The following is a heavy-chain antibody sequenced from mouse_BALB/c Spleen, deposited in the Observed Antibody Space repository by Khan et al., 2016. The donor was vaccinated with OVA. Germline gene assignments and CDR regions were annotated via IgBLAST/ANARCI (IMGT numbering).Heavy chain of an antibody. CDR1: GFTFSSYS. CDR2: MSSGGDYT. Sequence: EVELVESGGDLVKPGGSLKLSCAASGFTFSSYSMSWVRQIPDKRLEWVATMSSGGDYTYYPASVKGRFTISRDNAKNTLYLQMSSLQSEDTAMYYCASHLTGLFAYWGQGTLVTVSA. D-gene: IGHD4-1*01. CDR3: ASHLTGLFAY. V-gene: IGHV5-6*01. J-gene: IGHJ3*01.